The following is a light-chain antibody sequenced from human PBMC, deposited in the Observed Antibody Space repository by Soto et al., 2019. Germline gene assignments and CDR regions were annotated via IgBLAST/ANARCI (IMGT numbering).Light chain of an antibody. Sequence: DIPLTQSPSFLSASVGDRVTITCRASQGISSYLAWYQQKPGKAPKLLIYAASTLQSGVPSRFSGSGSGTHITLTISSLQPEDFATYYCQQLNSYPPLTFGGGTKVEIK. J-gene: IGKJ4*01. V-gene: IGKV1-9*01. CDR2: AAS. CDR1: QGISSY. CDR3: QQLNSYPPLT.